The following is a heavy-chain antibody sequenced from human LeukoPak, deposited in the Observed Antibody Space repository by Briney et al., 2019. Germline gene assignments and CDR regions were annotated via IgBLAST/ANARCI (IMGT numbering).Heavy chain of an antibody. CDR3: TRDERSWSSGWFDAFDI. CDR1: VFTFGDYA. CDR2: IRSKAYGGTT. Sequence: PGGSLRLSCTASVFTFGDYAMSWVRQAPGKGLEWVGFIRSKAYGGTTEYAASVKGRFTISRDDSKSIAYLQMNSLKTEDTAVYYCTRDERSWSSGWFDAFDIWGQGTMVTVSS. J-gene: IGHJ3*02. V-gene: IGHV3-49*04. D-gene: IGHD6-19*01.